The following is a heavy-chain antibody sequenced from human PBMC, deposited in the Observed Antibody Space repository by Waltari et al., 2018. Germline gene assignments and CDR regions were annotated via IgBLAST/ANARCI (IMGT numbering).Heavy chain of an antibody. CDR2: INAGNGNT. J-gene: IGHJ6*02. CDR1: GYPFTSYA. D-gene: IGHD5-12*01. CDR3: ARVGDGYNYDGMDV. Sequence: QVQLVKSGAEVKKPGASVKVSCKASGYPFTSYAMHWVRQAPGQRLEWMGWINAGNGNTKYSQKFQGRVTITRDTSASTAYMELSSLRSEDTAVYYCARVGDGYNYDGMDVWGQGTTVTVSS. V-gene: IGHV1-3*01.